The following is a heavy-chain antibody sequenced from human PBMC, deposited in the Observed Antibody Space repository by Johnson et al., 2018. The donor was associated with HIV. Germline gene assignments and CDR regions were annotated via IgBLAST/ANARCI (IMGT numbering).Heavy chain of an antibody. D-gene: IGHD4-17*01. CDR1: GFKFSDYH. CDR2: ISSGGRTL. J-gene: IGHJ3*02. CDR3: ARVLGDYAYHI. V-gene: IGHV3-11*04. Sequence: QVQLVESGGGLVKPGGSLRLSCAASGFKFSDYHMSWIRQAPGKGLEWVSYISSGGRTLYYADSVKGRFTISRDNAKNSLYLQMNSLRVEDTAVYYCARVLGDYAYHIWGQGTMVTVSS.